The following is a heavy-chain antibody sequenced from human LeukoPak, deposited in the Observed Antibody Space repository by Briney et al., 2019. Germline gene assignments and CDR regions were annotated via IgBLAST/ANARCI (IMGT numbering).Heavy chain of an antibody. CDR1: GYTFTIYG. V-gene: IGHV1-18*01. D-gene: IGHD6-6*01. CDR3: ARDLYSSSAGGTFDH. J-gene: IGHJ4*02. Sequence: GASVTVSCKASGYTFTIYGINWVRQAPGQGREGMGWISAYNGNTDYAQKVQGRVTMTTDTSTSTAYMELRSLRSDDTAVYYCARDLYSSSAGGTFDHWGQGTLVTVSS. CDR2: ISAYNGNT.